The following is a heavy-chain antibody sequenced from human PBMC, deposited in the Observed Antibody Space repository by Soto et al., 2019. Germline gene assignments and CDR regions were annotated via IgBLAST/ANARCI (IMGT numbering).Heavy chain of an antibody. Sequence: ASVKVSCKASGYSFTDYYMHWVRQAPGQGLEWMGWINLKGGGTKNAQRFQGRVTMTRDTSISTAYMELSRLRSDDTAVYYCASDDSSGYFLSWGQGRLVTVSS. J-gene: IGHJ4*02. CDR1: GYSFTDYY. CDR2: INLKGGGT. CDR3: ASDDSSGYFLS. V-gene: IGHV1-2*02. D-gene: IGHD3-22*01.